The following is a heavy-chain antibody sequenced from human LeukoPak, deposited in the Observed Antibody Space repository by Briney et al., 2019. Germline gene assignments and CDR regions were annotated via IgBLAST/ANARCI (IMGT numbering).Heavy chain of an antibody. Sequence: GGSLRLSCAASGFTFSSYAMHWVRQAPGKGLEWVAVISYDGSNKYYADSVKGRFTISRDNSKNTLYLQMNSLRAEDTAVYYCARAQGPYDSSGYYHFWGQGTLDTVSS. CDR1: GFTFSSYA. CDR2: ISYDGSNK. D-gene: IGHD3-22*01. V-gene: IGHV3-30-3*01. J-gene: IGHJ4*02. CDR3: ARAQGPYDSSGYYHF.